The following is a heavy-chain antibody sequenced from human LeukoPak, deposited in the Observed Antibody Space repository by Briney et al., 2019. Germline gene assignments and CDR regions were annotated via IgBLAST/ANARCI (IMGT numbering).Heavy chain of an antibody. CDR3: ASAGASSGYSPLHY. D-gene: IGHD3-22*01. V-gene: IGHV4-59*01. CDR2: IYYSGSI. J-gene: IGHJ4*02. CDR1: GASISSYY. Sequence: SETLSLICTVSGASISSYYWSWIRQPPGKGLEWIGDIYYSGSIKYNPSLKSRVTISVDTSKNQFSLKLSSVTGADTAVYYCASAGASSGYSPLHYWGQGTLVTVSS.